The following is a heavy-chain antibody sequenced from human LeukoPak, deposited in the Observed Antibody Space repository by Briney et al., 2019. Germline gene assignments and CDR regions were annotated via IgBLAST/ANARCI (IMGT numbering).Heavy chain of an antibody. J-gene: IGHJ4*02. Sequence: GGSLRLSCAASGFTFSTFWLNWVRQAPGKGLEWVANIRPDGIERHYVDSVKGRFTISRDNAKNSLYLQMDSLRAEDTAVYYCARETIGTFFNWGQGTLVTVSS. CDR3: ARETIGTFFN. CDR1: GFTFSTFW. V-gene: IGHV3-7*01. D-gene: IGHD1-26*01. CDR2: IRPDGIER.